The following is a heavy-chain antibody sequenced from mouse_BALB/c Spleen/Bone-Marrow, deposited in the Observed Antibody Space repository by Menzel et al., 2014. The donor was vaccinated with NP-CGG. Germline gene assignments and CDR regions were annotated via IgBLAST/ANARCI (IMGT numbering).Heavy chain of an antibody. V-gene: IGHV1-5*01. Sequence: VQLQQSGTVLARPGAAVKMSCKASGYTFXNYWMHWVKQRPGQGLEWIGTIYPGNSDTTYNQNFKGKAKLTAVTSTSTAYMELSSLTNEDSAVYYCTTLARNNFDYWGQGTTLTVSS. J-gene: IGHJ2*01. D-gene: IGHD3-1*01. CDR2: IYPGNSDT. CDR3: TTLARNNFDY. CDR1: GYTFXNYW.